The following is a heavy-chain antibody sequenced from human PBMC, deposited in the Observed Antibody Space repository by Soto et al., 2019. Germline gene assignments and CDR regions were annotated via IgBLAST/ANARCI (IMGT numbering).Heavy chain of an antibody. J-gene: IGHJ6*03. CDR3: ASGTDFWGGYYDYYYYMDV. CDR1: GGSISSSSYY. CDR2: IYYSGST. V-gene: IGHV4-39*01. D-gene: IGHD3-3*01. Sequence: QLQLQESGPGLVKPSETLSLTCTVSGGSISSSSYYWGWIRQPPGKGLEWIGSIYYSGSTYYNPSLKSRVTISVDTSKNQFSLKLSSVTAADTAVYYCASGTDFWGGYYDYYYYMDVWGKGTTVTVSS.